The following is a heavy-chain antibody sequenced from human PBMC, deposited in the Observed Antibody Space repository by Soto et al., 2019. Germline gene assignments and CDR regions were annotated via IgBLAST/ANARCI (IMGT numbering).Heavy chain of an antibody. J-gene: IGHJ6*02. CDR3: AREDYDYVWGSYRQSHYGMDV. CDR2: IIPIFGTP. CDR1: GGTFSSYA. Sequence: QVQLVQSGAEVKKPGSSVKVSCKASGGTFSSYAISWVRQAPGQGLEWMGGIIPIFGTPNYAQKFQARVTITADESTSTADMELSSLRSEDTAVYYCAREDYDYVWGSYRQSHYGMDVWGPGTTVTVSS. D-gene: IGHD3-16*02. V-gene: IGHV1-69*12.